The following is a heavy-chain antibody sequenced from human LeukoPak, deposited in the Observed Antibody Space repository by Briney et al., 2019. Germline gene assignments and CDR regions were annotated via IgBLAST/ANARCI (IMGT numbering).Heavy chain of an antibody. CDR1: GFIFSNNG. Sequence: GGSLRLSCAASGFIFSNNGMHWVRQAPGKGLEWVAFIRYDGSNTYYADSVKGRFTISRDNSKNTLYLQMNSLRAEDTALYFCAQWSRYFDYWGQGTLVTVSS. CDR2: IRYDGSNT. J-gene: IGHJ4*02. CDR3: AQWSRYFDY. V-gene: IGHV3-30*02. D-gene: IGHD1-26*01.